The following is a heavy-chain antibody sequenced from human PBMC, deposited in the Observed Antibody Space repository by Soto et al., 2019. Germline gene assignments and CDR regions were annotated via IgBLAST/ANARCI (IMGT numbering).Heavy chain of an antibody. Sequence: AGYSLYWVRQETEQGLEWMGWINPNSGGTNYAQKFQGWVTMTRDTSISTAYMELSRLRSDDTAVYYCARDAKAYDFWSGYPRRGAFDIWGQGTMVTVSS. CDR2: INPNSGGT. V-gene: IGHV1-2*04. D-gene: IGHD3-3*01. J-gene: IGHJ3*02. CDR3: ARDAKAYDFWSGYPRRGAFDI. CDR1: AGYS.